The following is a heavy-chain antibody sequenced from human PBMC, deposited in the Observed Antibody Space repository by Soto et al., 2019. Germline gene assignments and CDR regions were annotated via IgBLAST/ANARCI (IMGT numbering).Heavy chain of an antibody. J-gene: IGHJ6*02. CDR1: GYTFTRYH. D-gene: IGHD3-10*01. CDR3: ARSLLLWFGGLGHYYGMDV. CDR2: MNPNSGNT. Sequence: ASEKVSCKASGYTFTRYHINSVRQATGQGLAWMGWMNPNSGNTGYAQKFQGRVTMTRNTSISTAYMELSSLISEDTAVYYCARSLLLWFGGLGHYYGMDVWGQGTTVTVSS. V-gene: IGHV1-8*01.